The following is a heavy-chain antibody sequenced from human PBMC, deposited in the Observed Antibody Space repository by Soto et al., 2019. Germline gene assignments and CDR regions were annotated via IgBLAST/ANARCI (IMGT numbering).Heavy chain of an antibody. V-gene: IGHV3-23*01. J-gene: IGHJ6*02. CDR3: ANARYCYGGSCYGLPYYYGLDV. Sequence: EVQLLESGGTLVQPGGYLRLSCAASGFTFSSYSMSWVRQAPGKGLEWVSGISGSGAGTYYADSVQGRFTISRDNSENKVYLQMNSLRAEDTAVYYCANARYCYGGSCYGLPYYYGLDVWGQGTTVTVSS. CDR2: ISGSGAGT. CDR1: GFTFSSYS. D-gene: IGHD2-15*01.